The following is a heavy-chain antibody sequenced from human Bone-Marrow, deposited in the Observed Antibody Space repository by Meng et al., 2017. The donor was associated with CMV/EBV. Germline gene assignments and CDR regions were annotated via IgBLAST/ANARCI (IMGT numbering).Heavy chain of an antibody. CDR3: ARVGPSSYYDFWSGYLY. CDR1: GCTFSSYS. J-gene: IGHJ4*02. V-gene: IGHV3-48*04. Sequence: GESPKIPFGASGCTFSSYSMNWVRQAPGKGLEWVSCISSSSSTIYYADSVKGRFTISRDNAKNSLYLQMNSLRAEDTAVYYCARVGPSSYYDFWSGYLYWGQGTLVTVSS. D-gene: IGHD3-3*01. CDR2: ISSSSSTI.